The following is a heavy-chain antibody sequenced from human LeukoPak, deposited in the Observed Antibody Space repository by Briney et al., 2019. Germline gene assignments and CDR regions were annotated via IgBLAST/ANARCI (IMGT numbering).Heavy chain of an antibody. V-gene: IGHV3-21*01. CDR3: ARDRRGIAVAGPDY. D-gene: IGHD6-19*01. CDR2: ISSSSSYI. J-gene: IGHJ4*02. CDR1: GFTFSSYS. Sequence: GGSLRLSCAASGFTFSSYSMNWVRQAPGKGLEWVSSISSSSSYIYYADSVKGRFTISRDNAKNSLYLQMNSLRAEDTAVYYCARDRRGIAVAGPDYWGQGTLVTVSS.